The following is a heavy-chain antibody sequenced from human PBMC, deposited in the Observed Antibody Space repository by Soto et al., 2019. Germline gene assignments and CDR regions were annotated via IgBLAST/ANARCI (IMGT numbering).Heavy chain of an antibody. J-gene: IGHJ6*01. CDR3: AKDPEDSIGAPRTMGV. D-gene: IGHD3-16*01. CDR2: ISGSGGST. CDR1: GFTFSSYA. V-gene: IGHV3-23*01. Sequence: VGSLRLSCAASGFTFSSYAMSWVRQAPGKGLEWVSAISGSGGSTYYADSVRGRFTISRDNSKNTLYMQMNSLRAEDTAVYYCAKDPEDSIGAPRTMGVWGQGTTVTVSS.